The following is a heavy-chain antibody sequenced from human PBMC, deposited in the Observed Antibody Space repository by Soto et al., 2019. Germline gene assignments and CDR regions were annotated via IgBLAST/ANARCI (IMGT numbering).Heavy chain of an antibody. J-gene: IGHJ5*02. CDR2: IYYAGRT. V-gene: IGHV4-59*08. CDR3: ARLGAYYQSLDP. CDR1: GGSMISYY. D-gene: IGHD2-21*01. Sequence: SETLSLTCTVSGGSMISYYWSWIRQPPGRGLEWIGFIYYAGRTKYNPSHNSRDTIPLEKSNSQFSLSLTFVTAADTAVYYCARLGAYYQSLDPWGPGTLVTVS.